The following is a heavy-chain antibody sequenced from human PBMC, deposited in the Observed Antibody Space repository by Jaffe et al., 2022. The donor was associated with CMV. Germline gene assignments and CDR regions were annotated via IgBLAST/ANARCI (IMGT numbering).Heavy chain of an antibody. CDR2: INPNSGGT. CDR3: ATLYCSSTSCYHEYYYYGMDV. CDR1: GYTFTGYY. D-gene: IGHD2-2*01. Sequence: QVQLVQSGAEVKKPGASVKVSCKASGYTFTGYYMHWVRQAPGQGLEWMGWINPNSGGTNYAQKFQGRVTMTRDTSISTAYMELSRLRSDDTAVYYCATLYCSSTSCYHEYYYYGMDVWGQGTTVTVSS. V-gene: IGHV1-2*02. J-gene: IGHJ6*02.